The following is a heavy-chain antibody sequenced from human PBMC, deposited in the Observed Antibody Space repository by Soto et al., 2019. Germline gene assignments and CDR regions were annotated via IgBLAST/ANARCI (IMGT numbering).Heavy chain of an antibody. CDR1: GYTFTSYY. J-gene: IGHJ1*01. V-gene: IGHV1-46*01. Sequence: QVQLVQSGAEVKKPGASVKVSCKASGYTFTSYYMHWVRQAPGQGLEWMGIINPSGGSTSYAQKFQGRVTMTRDTSTSTVYMELSSLRSEDTAVYYCVEGYGSGGEYFQHWGQGTLVTVSS. CDR3: VEGYGSGGEYFQH. CDR2: INPSGGST. D-gene: IGHD6-19*01.